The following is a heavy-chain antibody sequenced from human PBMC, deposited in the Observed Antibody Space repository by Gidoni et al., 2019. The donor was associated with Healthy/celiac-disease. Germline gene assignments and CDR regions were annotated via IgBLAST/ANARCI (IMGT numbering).Heavy chain of an antibody. J-gene: IGHJ5*02. CDR2: INPNSGGT. CDR1: GYTFTGYY. Sequence: QVQLVQSGAEVKKPGASVKVSCKASGYTFTGYYMHWVRQAPGQGLEWMGRINPNSGGTNYAQKFQGRVTMTRDTSISTAYMELSRLRSDDTAVYYCARDTRITMVQGVTNWFDPWGQGTLVTVSS. D-gene: IGHD3-10*01. CDR3: ARDTRITMVQGVTNWFDP. V-gene: IGHV1-2*06.